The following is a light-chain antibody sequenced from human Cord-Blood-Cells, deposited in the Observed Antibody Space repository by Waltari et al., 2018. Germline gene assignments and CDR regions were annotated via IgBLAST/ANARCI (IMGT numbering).Light chain of an antibody. CDR3: SSYAGSNNFWV. CDR2: EVS. CDR1: SSDLGGYNY. Sequence: QSALTQPPSASGSPGQSVTIPCTGTSSDLGGYNYVSWYQQHPGKAPKLMIYEVSKWPSGVPDRFSGSKSGNTASLTVSGLQAEDEADYYCSSYAGSNNFWVFGGGTKLTVL. J-gene: IGLJ3*02. V-gene: IGLV2-8*01.